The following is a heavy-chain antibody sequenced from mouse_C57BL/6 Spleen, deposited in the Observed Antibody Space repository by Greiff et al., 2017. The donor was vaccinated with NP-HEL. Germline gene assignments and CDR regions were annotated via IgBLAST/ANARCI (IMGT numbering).Heavy chain of an antibody. V-gene: IGHV1-63*01. J-gene: IGHJ4*01. D-gene: IGHD1-1*01. CDR1: GYTFTNHW. CDR2: IYPGGGYT. CDR3: ARGDYEYAMDY. Sequence: VMLVESGAELVRPGTSVKMSCKASGYTFTNHWIGWAKQRPGHGLEWIGDIYPGGGYTNYNEKFKGKATLTADKSSSTAYMQFSSLTSEDSAIYYCARGDYEYAMDYWGQGTSVTVSS.